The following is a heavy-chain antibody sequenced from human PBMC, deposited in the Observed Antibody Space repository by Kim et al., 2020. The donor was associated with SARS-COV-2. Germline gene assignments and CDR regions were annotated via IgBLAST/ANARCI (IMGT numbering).Heavy chain of an antibody. Sequence: ANYAQKFQGRVTITADKSTSTAYMELSSLRSEDTAVYYCARGKDYGDFDYWGQGTLVTVSS. V-gene: IGHV1-69*04. CDR3: ARGKDYGDFDY. D-gene: IGHD4-17*01. J-gene: IGHJ4*02. CDR2: A.